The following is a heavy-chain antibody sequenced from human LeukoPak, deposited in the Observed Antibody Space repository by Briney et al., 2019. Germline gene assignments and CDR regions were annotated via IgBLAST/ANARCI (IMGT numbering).Heavy chain of an antibody. J-gene: IGHJ4*02. V-gene: IGHV1-69*05. CDR2: IIPIFGTA. CDR3: ARDLDGVSGYGALGY. Sequence: GASVTVSCKASGGTFSSDAISWVRQAPGQGLEWMGGIIPIFGTANYAQKFQGRVTITTDESTSTAYMELSSLRSEDTAVYYCARDLDGVSGYGALGYWGQGTLVTVSS. CDR1: GGTFSSDA. D-gene: IGHD3-22*01.